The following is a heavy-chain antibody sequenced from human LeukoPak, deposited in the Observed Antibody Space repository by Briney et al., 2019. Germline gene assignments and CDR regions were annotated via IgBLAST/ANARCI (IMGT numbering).Heavy chain of an antibody. J-gene: IGHJ3*02. D-gene: IGHD4-17*01. CDR3: AREGARLYGAPTDAFDI. V-gene: IGHV3-21*01. CDR1: GFTFSTYS. Sequence: GGSLRLSCAASGFTFSTYSMNGVRHARGKGVEGVSSISGSRSYIHYADSVKGRLTISRDNAKNSLYLQMNSLRAEDTAVYYCAREGARLYGAPTDAFDIWGQGTMVTVSS. CDR2: ISGSRSYI.